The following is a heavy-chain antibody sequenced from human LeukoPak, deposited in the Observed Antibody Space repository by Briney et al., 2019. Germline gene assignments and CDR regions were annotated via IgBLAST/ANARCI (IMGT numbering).Heavy chain of an antibody. CDR2: IYYSGST. CDR1: GGSISSYY. D-gene: IGHD2-15*01. J-gene: IGHJ6*03. Sequence: SETLSLTCTVSGGSISSYYWSWIRQPPGKGLEWIGYIYYSGSTNYNPSLKSRVTISLDTSKNQFSLKLSSVTAADTAVYYCARLYSYDCSGGSCYGNYYYYYMDVWGKGTTVTVSS. CDR3: ARLYSYDCSGGSCYGNYYYYYMDV. V-gene: IGHV4-59*08.